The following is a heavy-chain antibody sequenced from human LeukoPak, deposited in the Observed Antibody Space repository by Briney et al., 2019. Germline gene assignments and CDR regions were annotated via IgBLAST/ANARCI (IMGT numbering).Heavy chain of an antibody. J-gene: IGHJ1*01. CDR1: GFTFSSYG. D-gene: IGHD3-22*01. V-gene: IGHV3-30*18. CDR2: ISYDGSNK. Sequence: GRSLRLSCAASGFTFSSYGMHWVRQAPGKGLEWVAVISYDGSNKYYADSVKGRFTISRDNSKNTLYLQMNSLRAEDTAVYYCAKEGYYDSSGYLGEYFQHWGQGTLVTVSS. CDR3: AKEGYYDSSGYLGEYFQH.